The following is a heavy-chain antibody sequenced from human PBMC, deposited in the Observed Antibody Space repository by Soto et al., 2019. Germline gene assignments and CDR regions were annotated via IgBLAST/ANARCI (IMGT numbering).Heavy chain of an antibody. Sequence: QPQLQESGPGLVKPSETLSLTCTVSGGSISSSSYYWGWIRQPPGKGLEWIGSIYYSGSTYYNPSLKSRVTISLDASKNQFSLKLSSVTAADTAVYYCARHEGCSSTSCYVAYYYYMDVWGKGTTVTVSS. D-gene: IGHD2-2*01. CDR1: GGSISSSSYY. V-gene: IGHV4-39*01. J-gene: IGHJ6*03. CDR2: IYYSGST. CDR3: ARHEGCSSTSCYVAYYYYMDV.